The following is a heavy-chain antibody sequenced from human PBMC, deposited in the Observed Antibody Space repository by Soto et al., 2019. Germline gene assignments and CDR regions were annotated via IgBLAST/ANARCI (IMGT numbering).Heavy chain of an antibody. V-gene: IGHV3-11*01. Sequence: NPVGYPRLSCAASGFTFSDYYMSWIRQAPGKGLEWVSYISSSGSTIYYADSVKGRFTISRDNAKNSLYLQMNSLRAEDTAVYYCARFRRHSRTAYYGMDVWGPVTTFTVPS. CDR1: GFTFSDYY. J-gene: IGHJ6*02. D-gene: IGHD6-13*01. CDR3: ARFRRHSRTAYYGMDV. CDR2: ISSSGSTI.